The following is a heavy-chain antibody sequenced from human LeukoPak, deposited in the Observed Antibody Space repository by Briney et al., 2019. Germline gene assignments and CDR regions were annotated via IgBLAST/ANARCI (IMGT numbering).Heavy chain of an antibody. D-gene: IGHD6-13*01. V-gene: IGHV1-46*01. CDR2: INPSGGST. CDR1: GHTFTSYY. J-gene: IGHJ5*02. CDR3: ARDLLSRRAAAGMGLWFDP. Sequence: GASVKVSCKASGHTFTSYYMHWVRQAPGQGLEWMGIINPSGGSTSYAQKFQGRVTMTRDTSTSTVYMELSSLRSEDTAVYYCARDLLSRRAAAGMGLWFDPWGQGTLVTVSS.